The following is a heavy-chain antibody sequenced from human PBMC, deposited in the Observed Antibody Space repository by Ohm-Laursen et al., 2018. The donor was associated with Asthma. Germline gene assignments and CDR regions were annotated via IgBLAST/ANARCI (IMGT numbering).Heavy chain of an antibody. Sequence: SLRLSCAAPGFTFSSYGMHWVRQAPGKGLEWVAVISYDGSNKYYADSVKGRFTISRDNSKNTLYPQMNSLRAEDTAVYYCARDLHSGWYFNGMDVWSQGTTVTVSS. D-gene: IGHD6-19*01. J-gene: IGHJ6*02. CDR2: ISYDGSNK. CDR3: ARDLHSGWYFNGMDV. CDR1: GFTFSSYG. V-gene: IGHV3-30*03.